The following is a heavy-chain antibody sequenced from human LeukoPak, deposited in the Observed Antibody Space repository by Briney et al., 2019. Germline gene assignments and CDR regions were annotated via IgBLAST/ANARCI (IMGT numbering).Heavy chain of an antibody. CDR2: ISGSGGST. D-gene: IGHD6-25*01. CDR3: ARRGIDAFDF. V-gene: IGHV3-23*01. CDR1: GFTFSSYS. J-gene: IGHJ3*01. Sequence: PGGSLRLSCAASGFTFSSYSMNWVRQAPGKGLEWVSAISGSGGSTYYADSVKGRFTISRDNSKNTLYLQMNSLRAEDTAVYYCARRGIDAFDFWGQGTMVTVSS.